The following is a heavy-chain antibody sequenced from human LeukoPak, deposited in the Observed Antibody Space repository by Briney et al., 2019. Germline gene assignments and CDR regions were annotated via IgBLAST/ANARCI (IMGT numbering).Heavy chain of an antibody. CDR1: GFTFSSYS. D-gene: IGHD6-19*01. Sequence: PGGSLRLSCAASGFTFSSYSMNWVRQAPGKGLEWVSYISSSSSTIYYADSVKGRFTISRDNAKNSLYLQTNSLRAEDTAVYYCARGPAVAGKTLEYFQHWGQGTLVTVSS. CDR2: ISSSSSTI. CDR3: ARGPAVAGKTLEYFQH. J-gene: IGHJ1*01. V-gene: IGHV3-48*01.